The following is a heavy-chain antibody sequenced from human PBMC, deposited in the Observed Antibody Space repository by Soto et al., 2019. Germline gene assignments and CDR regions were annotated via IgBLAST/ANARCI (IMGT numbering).Heavy chain of an antibody. Sequence: QVQLQESGPGLVKPSGTLSLTCAVSDGSISSTNWWTWVRQPPGKGLEWIGEIYHSGSTNYNPSLKSRVTISVDKSKNQFSLRLSSMTAADTAAYYCAAHSGSTYGPLDYWGQGPQVTVSS. CDR3: AAHSGSTYGPLDY. D-gene: IGHD3-10*01. CDR2: IYHSGST. J-gene: IGHJ4*02. CDR1: DGSISSTNW. V-gene: IGHV4-4*02.